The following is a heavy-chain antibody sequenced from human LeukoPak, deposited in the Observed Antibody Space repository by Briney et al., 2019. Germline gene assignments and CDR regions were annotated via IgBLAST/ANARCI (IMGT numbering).Heavy chain of an antibody. J-gene: IGHJ2*01. CDR1: GFTFSSYS. Sequence: PGGSLRLSCAASGFTFSSYSMNWVRQAPGKGLEWVSSISSSSSYIYYADSVKGRFTISRDNAKNSLYLQMNSLRAEDTAVYYCARALDGIWYFDLWGRGTLVTVSS. CDR2: ISSSSSYI. CDR3: ARALDGIWYFDL. D-gene: IGHD6-19*01. V-gene: IGHV3-21*01.